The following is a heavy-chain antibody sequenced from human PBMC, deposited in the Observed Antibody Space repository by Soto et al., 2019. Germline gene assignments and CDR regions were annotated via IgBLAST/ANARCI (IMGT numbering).Heavy chain of an antibody. CDR3: ARGGYYDNSWGKLSHYGLDV. V-gene: IGHV1-18*01. D-gene: IGHD3-16*01. CDR1: GYTFIRYG. J-gene: IGHJ6*02. CDR2: ISPYNDHT. Sequence: QVQMAQSTGEVQKPGASVRVSCKATGYTFIRYGIAWVRQAPGQGFEWMGWISPYNDHTVYTQKFQGRVTMTADTSTRTVYMNLRGLKSDDTAVYYCARGGYYDNSWGKLSHYGLDVWCQGTSVSVSS.